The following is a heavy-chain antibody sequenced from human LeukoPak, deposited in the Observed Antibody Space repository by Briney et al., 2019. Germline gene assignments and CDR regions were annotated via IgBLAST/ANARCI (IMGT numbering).Heavy chain of an antibody. CDR2: ITSSSSDT. CDR3: SREYDILAGDFRDDSDN. CDR1: GVPFSDYY. J-gene: IGHJ4*02. D-gene: IGHD3-9*01. V-gene: IGHV3-11*05. Sequence: SGGSLTLSCAVSGVPFSDYYMSWIRQAPGKVLEWVSYITSSSSDTNYAASVKGRFTISRDDAKQSLYLQMNSLRAEDPVVYYCSREYDILAGDFRDDSDNWGQGTLVTVSS.